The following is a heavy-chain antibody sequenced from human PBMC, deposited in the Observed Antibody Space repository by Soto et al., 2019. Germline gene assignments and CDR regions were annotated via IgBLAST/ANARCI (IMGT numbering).Heavy chain of an antibody. D-gene: IGHD6-13*01. CDR2: IYYSGST. V-gene: IGHV4-39*01. CDR3: SSWNDAFDI. CDR1: GGSISSSSYY. J-gene: IGHJ3*02. Sequence: QLQLQESGPGLVKPSETLSLTCTVSGGSISSSSYYWCWNRQPPGKGLEWIGSIYYSGSTYYNPSLTSRATISVDTSKNQFSLKLSSVTAADTAVYYCSSWNDAFDIWGQGTMVTVSS.